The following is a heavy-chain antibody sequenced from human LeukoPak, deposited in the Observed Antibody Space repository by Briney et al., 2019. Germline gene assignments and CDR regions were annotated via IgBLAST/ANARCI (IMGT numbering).Heavy chain of an antibody. CDR1: GFTFSSYG. D-gene: IGHD1-26*01. V-gene: IGHV3-33*01. J-gene: IGHJ3*02. CDR3: ARGRATTPTSGAFDI. Sequence: GGSLRLSCAASGFTFSSYGMHWVPQAPGKGLEWVAVIWYDGSNKYYADSVKGRFTISRDNSKNTLYLQMNSLRAEDTAVYYCARGRATTPTSGAFDIWGQGTMVTVSS. CDR2: IWYDGSNK.